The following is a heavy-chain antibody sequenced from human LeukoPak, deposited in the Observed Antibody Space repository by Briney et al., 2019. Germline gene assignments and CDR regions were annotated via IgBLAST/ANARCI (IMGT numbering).Heavy chain of an antibody. V-gene: IGHV1-2*02. D-gene: IGHD3-10*01. CDR3: ARGALLLWFGESNDY. CDR2: INPNSGGT. Sequence: ASVKVSCKASGYTFTGYYMHWVRQAPGQGLXXXXXINPNSGGTNYAQKFQSRVTMTRDTSISTAYMELSRLRSDDTAVYYCARGALLLWFGESNDYWGQGTLVTVSS. J-gene: IGHJ4*02. CDR1: GYTFTGYY.